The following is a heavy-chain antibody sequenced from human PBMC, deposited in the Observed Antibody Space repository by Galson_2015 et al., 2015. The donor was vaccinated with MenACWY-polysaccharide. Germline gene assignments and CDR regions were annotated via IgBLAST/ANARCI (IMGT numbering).Heavy chain of an antibody. D-gene: IGHD3-10*01. V-gene: IGHV3-48*01. CDR2: IGTSSSTI. CDR3: ARGYMVRGASFDP. CDR1: GFTFSSYL. Sequence: SLRLSCAVSGFTFSSYLMTWVRQAPGKGLEWVSYIGTSSSTISYADSVKGRFTISRDNAENSLYLQMNSLRVEDTAVYYCARGYMVRGASFDPWGHGTLVTVSS. J-gene: IGHJ5*02.